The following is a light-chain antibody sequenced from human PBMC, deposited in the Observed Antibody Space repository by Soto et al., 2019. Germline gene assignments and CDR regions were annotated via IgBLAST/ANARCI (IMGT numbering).Light chain of an antibody. CDR3: QQYGNSPPWT. Sequence: EIVFRQSPGTLSLSPGGRATLSCIAIQIVSNNYLAWYQQKPAPAPPLLTYGASTRATGIPDRFSGSGSGTELTTNTSRLEPEDFVVYYCQQYGNSPPWTFGQGTQVDIK. CDR1: QIVSNNY. V-gene: IGKV3-20*01. J-gene: IGKJ1*01. CDR2: GAS.